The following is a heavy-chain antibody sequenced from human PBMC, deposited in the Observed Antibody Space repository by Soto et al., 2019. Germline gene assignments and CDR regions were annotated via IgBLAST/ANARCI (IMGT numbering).Heavy chain of an antibody. D-gene: IGHD4-4*01. J-gene: IGHJ4*02. CDR2: IWYDGSNK. V-gene: IGHV3-33*01. Sequence: PGGSLRLSFAASGFTFSSYCMHWVRQAPGKGLEWGAVIWYDGSNKYYADSVKGRFTISRDNSKNTLYLQMNSLRAEDTAVYYCARDHTVTTNYFDYWGQGTLVTVSS. CDR1: GFTFSSYC. CDR3: ARDHTVTTNYFDY.